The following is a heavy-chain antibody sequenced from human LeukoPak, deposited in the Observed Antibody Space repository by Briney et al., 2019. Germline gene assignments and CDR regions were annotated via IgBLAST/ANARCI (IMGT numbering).Heavy chain of an antibody. D-gene: IGHD2-2*01. Sequence: SETLSLTCTVSGGSISSYYWSWIRQPPGKGLEWIGYIYYSGSTNYNPSLKSRVTISVDTSKNQFSLKLSSVTAADTAVYYCAKDYCSSTSCPSDYWGQGTLVTVSS. CDR2: IYYSGST. V-gene: IGHV4-59*12. CDR1: GGSISSYY. CDR3: AKDYCSSTSCPSDY. J-gene: IGHJ4*02.